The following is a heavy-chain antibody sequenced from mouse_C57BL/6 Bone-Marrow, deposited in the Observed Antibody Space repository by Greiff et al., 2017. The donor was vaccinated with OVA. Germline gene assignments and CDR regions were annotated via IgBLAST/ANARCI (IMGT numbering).Heavy chain of an antibody. D-gene: IGHD2-3*01. CDR2: IDPSDSYT. J-gene: IGHJ4*01. CDR1: GYTFTSYW. CDR3: ATPIYDGPYAMDY. Sequence: VQLQQSGAELVRPGTSVKLSCKASGYTFTSYWMHWVKQRPGQGLEWIGVIDPSDSYTNYNQKFKGKATLTVDTSSSTAYMQLSSLTSEDSAVYYCATPIYDGPYAMDYWGQGTSVTVSS. V-gene: IGHV1-59*01.